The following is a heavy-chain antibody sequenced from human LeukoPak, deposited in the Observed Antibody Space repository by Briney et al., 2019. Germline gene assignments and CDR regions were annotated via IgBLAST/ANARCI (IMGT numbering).Heavy chain of an antibody. D-gene: IGHD2-21*02. Sequence: GGSLRLSCAASGFTFSSYAMSWVRQAPGKGLEWVSAISGSGGSTYYADSVKGRFTISISRDNSKNTLYLQMNSLRAEDTAVYYCAKGDGYCGGGCYPAPDAFDIWGQGTMVTVSS. CDR1: GFTFSSYA. J-gene: IGHJ3*02. CDR3: AKGDGYCGGGCYPAPDAFDI. V-gene: IGHV3-23*01. CDR2: ISGSGGST.